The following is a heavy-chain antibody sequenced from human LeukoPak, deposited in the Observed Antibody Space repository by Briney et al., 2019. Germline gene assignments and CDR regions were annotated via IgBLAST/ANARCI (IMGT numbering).Heavy chain of an antibody. Sequence: PSETLSLTCAVYGGSLSGYYWSWIRQPPGKGLEWIGESNHSGSTNYNPSLKSRVTISVDTSKNQFSLKLSSVTAADTAVYYCARAGGGRYCSSTSCYSPPNWFDPWGQGTLVTVSS. CDR3: ARAGGGRYCSSTSCYSPPNWFDP. CDR1: GGSLSGYY. V-gene: IGHV4-34*01. J-gene: IGHJ5*02. CDR2: SNHSGST. D-gene: IGHD2-2*02.